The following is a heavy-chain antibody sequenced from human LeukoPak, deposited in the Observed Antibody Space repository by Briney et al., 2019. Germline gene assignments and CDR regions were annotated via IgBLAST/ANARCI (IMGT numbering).Heavy chain of an antibody. CDR1: GDTFSSYA. J-gene: IGHJ4*02. Sequence: ASVKASCKASGDTFSSYAISWVRQAPGQGLEWMGGIIPIFGTANYAQKFQGRVTITADESTSTAYMELSSLRSEDTAVYYCARSDVVVPAAPDYWGQGTLVTVSS. D-gene: IGHD2-2*01. V-gene: IGHV1-69*13. CDR3: ARSDVVVPAAPDY. CDR2: IIPIFGTA.